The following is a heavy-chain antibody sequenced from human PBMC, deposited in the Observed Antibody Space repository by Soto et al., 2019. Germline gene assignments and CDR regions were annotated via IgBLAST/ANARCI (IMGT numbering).Heavy chain of an antibody. D-gene: IGHD2-15*01. CDR1: GYRFTSYW. Sequence: PGESLKISCEGSGYRFTSYWIGWVRQMPGKGLEWMGIIYPPDSDTRYSPSFQGQVTISADKSIGTTYLQVNSLRAEDTAVYYCAKETYGGNRYFDYWGQGTLVTVSS. J-gene: IGHJ4*02. CDR3: AKETYGGNRYFDY. CDR2: IYPPDSDT. V-gene: IGHV5-51*01.